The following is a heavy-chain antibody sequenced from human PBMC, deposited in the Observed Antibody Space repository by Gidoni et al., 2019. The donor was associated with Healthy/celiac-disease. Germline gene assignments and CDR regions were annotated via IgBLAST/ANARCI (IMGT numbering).Heavy chain of an antibody. J-gene: IGHJ4*02. CDR2: INAGNGNT. CDR1: GYTFTRYA. D-gene: IGHD1-26*01. Sequence: QVPLVQSGADVKNPRASVKVSCQASGYTFTRYAMHWVRQAPGQRLEWMGWINAGNGNTKYSQKLQGRVTITRDTSASTAYMELSSLRSEDTAVYYCARGPGEWEVLLDYWGQGTLVTVSS. CDR3: ARGPGEWEVLLDY. V-gene: IGHV1-3*01.